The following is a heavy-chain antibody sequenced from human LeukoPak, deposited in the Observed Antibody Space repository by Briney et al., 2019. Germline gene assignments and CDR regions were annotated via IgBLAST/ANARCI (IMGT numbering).Heavy chain of an antibody. Sequence: GGSLRLSCAASGFTFRRYVMGWVSQAPGKGLEWVSVISASGRSTYYADSVKGRFTISRDNSMNILYLQMNSLRVEDTAVYYCAKPIQQLVSFDAFDIWGQGTMVTVSS. CDR3: AKPIQQLVSFDAFDI. J-gene: IGHJ3*02. CDR2: ISASGRST. V-gene: IGHV3-23*01. CDR1: GFTFRRYV. D-gene: IGHD6-13*01.